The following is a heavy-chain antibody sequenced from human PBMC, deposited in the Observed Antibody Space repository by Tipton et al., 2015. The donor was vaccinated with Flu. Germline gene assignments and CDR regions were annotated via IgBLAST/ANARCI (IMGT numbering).Heavy chain of an antibody. CDR2: IRHDGSDK. Sequence: SLRLSCATSGCTFSGYGMHWVRQTPGKGLEWVAFIRHDGSDKYYADSVKGRFTISRDDSKSALYLVINSLRPEDTAVYYCAKDGWDTSGWYPFDYWGLGTLVTVSS. V-gene: IGHV3-30*02. CDR1: GCTFSGYG. D-gene: IGHD6-19*01. J-gene: IGHJ4*02. CDR3: AKDGWDTSGWYPFDY.